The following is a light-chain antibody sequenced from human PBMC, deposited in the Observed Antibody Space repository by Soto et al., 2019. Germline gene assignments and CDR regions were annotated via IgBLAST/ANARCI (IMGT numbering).Light chain of an antibody. V-gene: IGLV1-40*01. CDR3: QSYASSLPSWV. J-gene: IGLJ3*02. Sequence: QSVLTQPPSVSGAPGQRVTISCTESSSNIGAGYDVHWYQQLPGTAPKLLIYGNSNRPSGVPDRFSGSKSGTSASLAITGLQAEDEADYSCQSYASSLPSWVFGGGTQRPVL. CDR1: SSNIGAGYD. CDR2: GNS.